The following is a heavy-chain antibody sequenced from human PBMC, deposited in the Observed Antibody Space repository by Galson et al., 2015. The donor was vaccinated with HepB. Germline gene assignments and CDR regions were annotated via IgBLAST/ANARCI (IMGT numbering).Heavy chain of an antibody. V-gene: IGHV3-48*04. D-gene: IGHD1-14*01. CDR2: ISSSSSTI. Sequence: SLRLSCAASGFTFSSYSMNWVRQAPGKGLEWVSYISSSSSTIYYADSVKGRFTISRDNAKNSLYLQMNSLRAEDTAVYYCARDQPHYSVEAFDIWGQGTMVTVSS. CDR1: GFTFSSYS. J-gene: IGHJ3*02. CDR3: ARDQPHYSVEAFDI.